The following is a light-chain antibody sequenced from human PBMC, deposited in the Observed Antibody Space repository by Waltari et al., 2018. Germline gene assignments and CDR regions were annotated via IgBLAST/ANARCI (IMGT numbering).Light chain of an antibody. CDR1: RSTTGTHT. CDR2: ADD. J-gene: IGLJ1*01. V-gene: IGLV1-44*01. CDR3: ASWDDTLTVS. Sequence: QSVLTQPPSASGPPGQRLILSCSGSRSTTGTHTVTWCQQLPGSAPKLLIFADDQRPSGVPDRFSGSKSDTSASLAISGLQSEDEADYYCASWDDTLTVSFGTGTKVIVL.